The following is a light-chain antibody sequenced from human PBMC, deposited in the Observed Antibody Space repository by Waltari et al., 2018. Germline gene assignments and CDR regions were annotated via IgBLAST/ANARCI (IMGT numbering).Light chain of an antibody. CDR1: QNIRTY. CDR2: GAS. V-gene: IGKV1-39*01. J-gene: IGKJ1*01. CDR3: QQYYSYPRT. Sequence: DIQMTQSPSSLSASIGDTITVTCRASQNIRTYLNWYQQKPAKAPKLLIFGASTLPRGVPSRFSGSASGTEFTLTVTNLQPDDFATYYCQQYYSYPRTFGQGTKVEIK.